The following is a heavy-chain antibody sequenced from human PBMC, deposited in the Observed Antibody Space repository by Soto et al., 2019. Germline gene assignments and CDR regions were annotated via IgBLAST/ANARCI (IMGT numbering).Heavy chain of an antibody. CDR2: LYYIGSA. CDR1: GVSVSSPSFY. D-gene: IGHD1-26*01. Sequence: SETLSLTCSVSGVSVSSPSFYWAWVRQSPGKGLEWIGSLYYIGSAYYSPSLKSRITMSLDTSKNQFSLKLSSVTAADTAVYYCARPYSGSYWGAVDIWGQGTMVTVSS. CDR3: ARPYSGSYWGAVDI. J-gene: IGHJ3*02. V-gene: IGHV4-39*07.